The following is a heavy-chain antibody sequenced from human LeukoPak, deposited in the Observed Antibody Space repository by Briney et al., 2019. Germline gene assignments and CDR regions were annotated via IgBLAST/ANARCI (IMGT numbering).Heavy chain of an antibody. CDR1: GFTFSNYG. CDR2: ISYDGSNK. Sequence: PGGSLRLSCAASGFTFSNYGMHWVRQAPGKGLEWVAVISYDGSNKYYANSVKGRFTISRDNSKNTLYLQMNSLRAEDTAVYYCAKDRLRIAVAGTGIFDYWGQGTLVTVSS. CDR3: AKDRLRIAVAGTGIFDY. D-gene: IGHD6-19*01. V-gene: IGHV3-30*18. J-gene: IGHJ4*02.